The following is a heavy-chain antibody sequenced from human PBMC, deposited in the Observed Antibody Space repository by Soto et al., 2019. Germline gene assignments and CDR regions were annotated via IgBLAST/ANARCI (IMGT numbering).Heavy chain of an antibody. CDR1: GYTFNSYG. J-gene: IGHJ5*02. D-gene: IGHD2-2*01. CDR3: ARGALPTATPSCFAP. Sequence: QVQLVQSGAEVKKPGASVKVSCKASGYTFNSYGITWVRQAPGQGLEWMGWISTYNGKTNYAQKVQGRVTMTTVTSTSTAYMELRSLTSHDTAVYYCARGALPTATPSCFAPWGQGTLLTVSS. CDR2: ISTYNGKT. V-gene: IGHV1-18*04.